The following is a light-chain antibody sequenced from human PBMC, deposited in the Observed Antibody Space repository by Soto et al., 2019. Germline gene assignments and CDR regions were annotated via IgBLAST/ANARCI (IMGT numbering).Light chain of an antibody. J-gene: IGLJ1*01. CDR1: SSDVGTYDH. CDR2: DVT. Sequence: QSVLTQPRSVSGSPGQSVTISCTGTSSDVGTYDHVSWYQQHPGKAPKLMIYDVTKRPSGVPNRFSGSKSCNTASLTISGLQAEDEADYYCCSYVGSFSYVFGTGTKVTVL. CDR3: CSYVGSFSYV. V-gene: IGLV2-11*01.